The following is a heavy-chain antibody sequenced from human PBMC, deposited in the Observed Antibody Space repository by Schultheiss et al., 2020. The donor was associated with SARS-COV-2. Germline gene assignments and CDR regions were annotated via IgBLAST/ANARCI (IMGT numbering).Heavy chain of an antibody. CDR1: GFTFSSYS. V-gene: IGHV3-48*01. CDR2: ISSSSSTI. CDR3: ARDWSLAGYYYGMDV. D-gene: IGHD6-6*01. Sequence: GGSLRLSCAASGFTFSSYSMNWVRQAPGKGLEWVSYISSSSSTIYYADSVKGRFTISRDQSTNTVYLQMNSLRAEDTAVYYCARDWSLAGYYYGMDVWGQGTTVTVSS. J-gene: IGHJ6*02.